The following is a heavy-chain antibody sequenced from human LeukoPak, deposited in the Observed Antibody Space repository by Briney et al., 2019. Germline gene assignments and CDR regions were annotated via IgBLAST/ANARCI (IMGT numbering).Heavy chain of an antibody. V-gene: IGHV4-34*01. CDR1: GGSISSYY. CDR2: INHSGST. D-gene: IGHD3-22*01. CDR3: ARVPDSSGCDY. Sequence: SETLSLTCTVSGGSISSYYWSWIRQPPGKGLEWIGEINHSGSTNYNPSLKSRVTISVDTSKNQFSLKLSSVTAADTAVYYCARVPDSSGCDYWGQGTLVTVSS. J-gene: IGHJ4*02.